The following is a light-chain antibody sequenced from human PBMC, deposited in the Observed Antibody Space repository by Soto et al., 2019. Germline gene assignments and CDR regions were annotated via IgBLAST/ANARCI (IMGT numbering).Light chain of an antibody. CDR3: QQSYNSPLLT. V-gene: IGKV1-39*01. CDR2: AAS. J-gene: IGKJ4*01. Sequence: DIQMTQFPSSLSASVGDRVTITCRASQNINNYLNWYQQKPGKAPKLLIYAASSLQSGVPSRFSGSGSGTDFTLAISSLQSEDFATYYCQQSYNSPLLTFGGGTKVEIK. CDR1: QNINNY.